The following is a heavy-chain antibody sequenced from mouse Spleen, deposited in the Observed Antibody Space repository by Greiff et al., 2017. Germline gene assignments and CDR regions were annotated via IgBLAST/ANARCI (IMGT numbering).Heavy chain of an antibody. CDR2: ISSGGGNT. CDR3: ARQDGSYYYGSSHWYFDV. CDR1: GFTFSSYA. Sequence: EVHLVESGGGLVKLGGSLKLSCAASGFTFSSYAMSWVRQTPEKRLEWVATISSGGGNTYYPDSVKGRFTISRDNAKNTLYLQMSSLKSEDTAMYYCARQDGSYYYGSSHWYFDVWGAGTTVTVSS. V-gene: IGHV5-9-3*01. D-gene: IGHD1-1*01. J-gene: IGHJ1*01.